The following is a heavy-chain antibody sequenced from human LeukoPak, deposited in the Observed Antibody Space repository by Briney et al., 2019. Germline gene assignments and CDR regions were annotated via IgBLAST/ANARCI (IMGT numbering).Heavy chain of an antibody. D-gene: IGHD2-2*01. CDR1: GGSISSSNW. V-gene: IGHV4-4*02. J-gene: IGHJ5*02. Sequence: KPSETLSLTCAVSGGSISSSNWWSWVRPPPGKGLEWIGSIYYSGSTYYNPSLKSRVTISVDTSKNQFSLKLSSVTAADTAVYYCARDYRRSIVVDPRRAYSNWFDPWGQGTLVTVSS. CDR2: IYYSGST. CDR3: ARDYRRSIVVDPRRAYSNWFDP.